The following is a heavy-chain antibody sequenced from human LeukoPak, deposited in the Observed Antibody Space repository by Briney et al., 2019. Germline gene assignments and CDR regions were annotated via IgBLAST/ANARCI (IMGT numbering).Heavy chain of an antibody. Sequence: GGSLRLSCAASGFTFSTSWMNWVRQAPGKGLEWVAMITPEESERYYVDSVKGRFIISRDNVKSSLYLQMNSLRAEDTAVYYCARGGGDSWGQGTLVTVSS. J-gene: IGHJ4*02. CDR2: ITPEESER. CDR3: ARGGGDS. D-gene: IGHD3-3*01. CDR1: GFTFSTSW. V-gene: IGHV3-7*01.